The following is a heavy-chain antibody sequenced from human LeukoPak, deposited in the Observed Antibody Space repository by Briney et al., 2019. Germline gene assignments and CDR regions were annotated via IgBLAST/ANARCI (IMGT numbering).Heavy chain of an antibody. D-gene: IGHD5-12*01. Sequence: GGSLRLSCAASGFTFSSYAMSWVRQAPGKGLEWVSAIRDSGSSTHYADSVKGRFTISRDNSKDTLYLQMNSLRAEDTAVYYCARNENSGWGYFDYWGQGTLVTVSS. CDR3: ARNENSGWGYFDY. V-gene: IGHV3-23*01. CDR2: IRDSGSST. CDR1: GFTFSSYA. J-gene: IGHJ4*02.